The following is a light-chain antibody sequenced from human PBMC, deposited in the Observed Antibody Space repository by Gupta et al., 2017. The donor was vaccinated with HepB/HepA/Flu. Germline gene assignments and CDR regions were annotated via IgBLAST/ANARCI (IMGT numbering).Light chain of an antibody. CDR3: QQYRKGYT. J-gene: IGKJ2*01. CDR2: DAS. Sequence: EIVMTQSPATLSVSPGERATLSCRASQSVRSKLAWYQQKPGQAPRLLIYDASTRATGVPARFSGSGSGTEFTLTISSLQSEDFAVYYCQQYRKGYTCGQATKLQIK. V-gene: IGKV3-15*01. CDR1: QSVRSK.